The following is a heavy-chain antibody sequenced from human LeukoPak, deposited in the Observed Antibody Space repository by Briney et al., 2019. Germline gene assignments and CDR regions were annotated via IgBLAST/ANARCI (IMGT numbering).Heavy chain of an antibody. J-gene: IGHJ4*02. CDR2: IYHSGST. CDR3: ARDKAVAGRFDY. CDR1: GGSISTSNW. Sequence: SETLSLTCAVSGGSISTSNWWSWVRQPPGRGLEWIGEIYHSGSTNYNPSLKSRVTISVDTSKNQSSLKLSSVTAADTAVYYCARDKAVAGRFDYWGQGTLVTVSS. D-gene: IGHD6-19*01. V-gene: IGHV4-4*02.